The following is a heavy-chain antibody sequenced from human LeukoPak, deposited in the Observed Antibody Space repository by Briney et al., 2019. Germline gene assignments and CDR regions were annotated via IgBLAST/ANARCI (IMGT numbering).Heavy chain of an antibody. CDR3: ARSHSSSWDYYMDV. J-gene: IGHJ6*03. Sequence: SETLSLTCTVSGGSISSSSYYWGWIRQPPGKGLEWIGSIYYSGSTNYNPSLKSRVTISVDTSKNQFSLKLSSVTAADTAVYYCARSHSSSWDYYMDVWGKGTTVTISS. CDR2: IYYSGST. V-gene: IGHV4-39*07. CDR1: GGSISSSSYY. D-gene: IGHD6-13*01.